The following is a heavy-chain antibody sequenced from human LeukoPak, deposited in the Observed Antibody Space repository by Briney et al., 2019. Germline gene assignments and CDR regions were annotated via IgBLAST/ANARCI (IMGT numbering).Heavy chain of an antibody. J-gene: IGHJ4*02. D-gene: IGHD3-10*01. Sequence: GASVKVSCKASGHTFTSYYMHWVRQAPGQGLEWMGIINPSGGSTSYAQKFQGRVTMTRDTSTSTVYMELSSLRSEDTAVYYCASPSMEGSGSYYNFDYWGQGTLVTVSS. CDR1: GHTFTSYY. V-gene: IGHV1-46*01. CDR2: INPSGGST. CDR3: ASPSMEGSGSYYNFDY.